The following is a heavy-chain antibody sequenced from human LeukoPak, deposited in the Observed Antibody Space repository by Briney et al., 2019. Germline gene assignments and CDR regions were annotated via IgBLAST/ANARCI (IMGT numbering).Heavy chain of an antibody. J-gene: IGHJ4*02. CDR2: IVVGSGNT. Sequence: SVKVSCKASGFTFTSSAMQWVRQARGQRLEWIGWIVVGSGNTNYAQKFQERVTITRDMSTSTAYMELSSLRSEDTAVYYCAATAFYDSSGYQFDYWGQGTLVTVSS. V-gene: IGHV1-58*02. CDR1: GFTFTSSA. D-gene: IGHD3-22*01. CDR3: AATAFYDSSGYQFDY.